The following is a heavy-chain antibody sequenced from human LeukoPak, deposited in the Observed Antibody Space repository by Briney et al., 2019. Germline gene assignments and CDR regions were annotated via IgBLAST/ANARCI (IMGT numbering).Heavy chain of an antibody. V-gene: IGHV1-69*06. Sequence: ASVKVSCKASGGTFSSYAVSWVRQAPGQGLEWMGGIIPIFGTANYAQKFQGRVTITADKSTSTAYMELSSLRSEDTAVYYCARASSGWYHFDYWGQGTLVTVSS. CDR1: GGTFSSYA. J-gene: IGHJ4*02. CDR2: IIPIFGTA. CDR3: ARASSGWYHFDY. D-gene: IGHD6-19*01.